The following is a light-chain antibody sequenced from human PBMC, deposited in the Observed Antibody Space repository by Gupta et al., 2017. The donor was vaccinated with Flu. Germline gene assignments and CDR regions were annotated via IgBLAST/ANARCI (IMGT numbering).Light chain of an antibody. CDR2: DTN. CDR1: SSNIGRYT. CDR3: AVWDDSPNGHYV. J-gene: IGLJ1*01. Sequence: QSALTQPPSASGTPGPRVTFSCSGSSSNIGRYTVDWYQQIPGTAPKLLIYDTNERTSGVPDRFSGSKSGTSASLAISXLXSEDEAXYYCAVWDDSPNGHYVFGSGTKVTVL. V-gene: IGLV1-44*01.